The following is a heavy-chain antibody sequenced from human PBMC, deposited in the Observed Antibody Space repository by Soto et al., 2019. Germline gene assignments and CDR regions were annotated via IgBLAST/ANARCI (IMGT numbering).Heavy chain of an antibody. J-gene: IGHJ4*02. V-gene: IGHV3-30*18. CDR3: AKEMKPGIAAAGTVAFDY. Sequence: SLRLSCAASGFTFSSYGMHWVRQAPGKGLEWVAVISYDGSNKYYADSVKGRFTISRDNSKNTLYLQMNSLRAEDTAVYYCAKEMKPGIAAAGTVAFDYWGQGTLVTVSS. CDR2: ISYDGSNK. D-gene: IGHD6-13*01. CDR1: GFTFSSYG.